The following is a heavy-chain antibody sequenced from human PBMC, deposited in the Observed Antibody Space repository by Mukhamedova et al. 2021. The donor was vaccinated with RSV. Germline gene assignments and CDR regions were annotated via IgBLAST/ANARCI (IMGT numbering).Heavy chain of an antibody. J-gene: IGHJ4*02. CDR3: CGNFLGY. Sequence: RQAPGQGLEWMGIINPSGGGTSDAQKFQGRVTMTRDTSTSTVYMELSSLRSEDTAVYYCCGNFLGYWGQGTLVTVSS. CDR2: INPSGGGT. V-gene: IGHV1-46*01. D-gene: IGHD1-26*01.